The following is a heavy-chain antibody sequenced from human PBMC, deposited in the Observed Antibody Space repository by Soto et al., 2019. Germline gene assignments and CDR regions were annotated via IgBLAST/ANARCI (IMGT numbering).Heavy chain of an antibody. J-gene: IGHJ6*02. D-gene: IGHD1-1*01. Sequence: QLQLQESGPGLVKPSETLSLTCTVSGGSISSGSYYWGWIRQPPGKGLEWIGNIYYSGRTYYNSSLKSRVTISEDTSKNNFTRKLRSVTAADTAVYYCARVASKIAVGTHGMDVWGQGTRVTVSS. CDR3: ARVASKIAVGTHGMDV. V-gene: IGHV4-39*02. CDR1: GGSISSGSYY. CDR2: IYYSGRT.